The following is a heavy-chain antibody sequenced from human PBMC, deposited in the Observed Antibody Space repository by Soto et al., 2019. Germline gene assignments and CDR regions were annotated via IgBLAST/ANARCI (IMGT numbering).Heavy chain of an antibody. Sequence: PSETLSLTCTVSCGSIISGGYYWSWIRQRPGKGLEWIGYIYYSGSTYYNPSLKSRVTISVDTSKNQFSLKLSSVTAADTAEYYCAITLIRQQLVRYFVALDIWGQGTMVTVSS. V-gene: IGHV4-31*03. J-gene: IGHJ3*02. D-gene: IGHD6-13*01. CDR2: IYYSGST. CDR1: CGSIISGGYY. CDR3: AITLIRQQLVRYFVALDI.